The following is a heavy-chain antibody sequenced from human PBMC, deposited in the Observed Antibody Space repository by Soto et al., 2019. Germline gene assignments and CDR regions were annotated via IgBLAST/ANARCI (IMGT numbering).Heavy chain of an antibody. D-gene: IGHD2-15*01. V-gene: IGHV3-21*01. CDR2: ISSSSSYI. CDR3: ARGYLDVVVVVAATGFDC. J-gene: IGHJ4*02. CDR1: GFTFSSYS. Sequence: EVQLVESGGDLVKPGGSLRLSCAASGFTFSSYSMNWVRQAPGKGLEWVSSISSSSSYIYYADSVKGRFTISRDNAKNSLYLQMNSLRAEDTAVYYCARGYLDVVVVVAATGFDCWGQGTLVTVSS.